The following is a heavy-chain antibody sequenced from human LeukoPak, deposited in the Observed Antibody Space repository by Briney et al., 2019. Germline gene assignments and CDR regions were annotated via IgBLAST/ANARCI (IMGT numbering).Heavy chain of an antibody. D-gene: IGHD5-12*01. V-gene: IGHV3-64D*09. Sequence: GGSLRLFCSASGFPFSTYGMHWLRQTPERGLEYVSGISGNGGRTHYTDSVKGRFTVSRDNSKNTVYLQMSSLRPEDTAVYYYVKLSGEARGYSGYDSLNYYDYWGQGTLVTVSS. CDR1: GFPFSTYG. CDR3: VKLSGEARGYSGYDSLNYYDY. CDR2: ISGNGGRT. J-gene: IGHJ4*02.